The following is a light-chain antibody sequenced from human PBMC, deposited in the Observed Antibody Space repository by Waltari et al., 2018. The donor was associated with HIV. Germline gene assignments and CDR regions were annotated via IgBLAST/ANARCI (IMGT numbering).Light chain of an antibody. J-gene: IGLJ2*01. CDR1: SSDIGSNDY. CDR2: DVN. CDR3: STYIASGTIL. Sequence: SALTQPASVSGSLGQSITIACFGTSSDIGSNDYVSWYQPHPDKAPPLVMLDVNTRHSGIPFLFSGSNSGTTASRTSSGLQAEDEADYYCSTYIASGTILFGGGTKVTVL. V-gene: IGLV2-14*01.